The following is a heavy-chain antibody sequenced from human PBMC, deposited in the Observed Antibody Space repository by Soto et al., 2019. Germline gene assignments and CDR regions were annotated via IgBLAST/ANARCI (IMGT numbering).Heavy chain of an antibody. D-gene: IGHD5-18*01. Sequence: QVQLQESGPGLVKPSETLSLTCTVSGGSISSYYWSWIRQPPGKGLEWIGYIYYSGSTNYNPSLKSRVTISVDTSKNQFSLKMSSVTAADTAAYYCEREGSDTAMATYYYGMDVWGQGTTVTVSS. J-gene: IGHJ6*02. CDR1: GGSISSYY. CDR2: IYYSGST. CDR3: EREGSDTAMATYYYGMDV. V-gene: IGHV4-59*01.